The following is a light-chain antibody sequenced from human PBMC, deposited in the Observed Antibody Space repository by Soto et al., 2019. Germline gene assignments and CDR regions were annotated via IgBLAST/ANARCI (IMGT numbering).Light chain of an antibody. CDR2: DVS. CDR3: QQRSSWPRT. CDR1: QSVTTR. V-gene: IGKV3-11*01. J-gene: IGKJ1*01. Sequence: VSTKAPVTMSLSPGERVTLSCRASQSVTTRLAWYQQKPGQAPRLLIYDVSNRATGIPARFSGSGSGTDFTLTISSLEPGDFAVYYCQQRSSWPRTFGQGTKVDIK.